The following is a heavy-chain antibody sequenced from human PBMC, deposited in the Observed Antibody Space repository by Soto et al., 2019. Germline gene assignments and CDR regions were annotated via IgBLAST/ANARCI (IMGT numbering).Heavy chain of an antibody. CDR2: IIPIFGTA. CDR1: GYTFTGYY. Sequence: SVKVSCKASGYTFTGYYMHWVRQAPGQGLEWMGGIIPIFGTANYAQKFQGRVTITADESTSTAYMELSSLRSEDTAVYYCARNPLLGDYDSGRLDYWGQGTLVTVSS. D-gene: IGHD3-22*01. V-gene: IGHV1-69*13. CDR3: ARNPLLGDYDSGRLDY. J-gene: IGHJ4*02.